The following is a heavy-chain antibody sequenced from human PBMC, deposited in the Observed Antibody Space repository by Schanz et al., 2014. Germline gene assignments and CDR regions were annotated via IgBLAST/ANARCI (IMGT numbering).Heavy chain of an antibody. J-gene: IGHJ3*02. D-gene: IGHD3-10*01. CDR1: GFTLSNYA. V-gene: IGHV3-23*01. Sequence: EVQLLESGGGLVQPGGSLRLSCAASGFTLSNYAMSWVRQAPGKGLEWVSAISGSGGSTYYADSVKGRFTISRDNSKNTLYLQMNSLRAEDTAVYYCAKGRFGELSAFDIWGQGTMVTVSS. CDR3: AKGRFGELSAFDI. CDR2: ISGSGGST.